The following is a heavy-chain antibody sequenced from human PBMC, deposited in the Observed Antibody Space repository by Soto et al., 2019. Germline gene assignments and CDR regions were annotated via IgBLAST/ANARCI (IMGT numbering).Heavy chain of an antibody. CDR2: IKQDGSEK. V-gene: IGHV3-7*01. J-gene: IGHJ6*02. CDR1: VVTVSTYW. CDR3: VRDWSTFCGMDV. Sequence: PGGSLGLSCAASVVTVSTYWMNWVRQAPGKGLEWVANIKQDGSEKYYVDSVKGRFAISRDNAKDSLFLQMNNLRAEDTAVYYCVRDWSTFCGMDVRAQGTTVTVSS.